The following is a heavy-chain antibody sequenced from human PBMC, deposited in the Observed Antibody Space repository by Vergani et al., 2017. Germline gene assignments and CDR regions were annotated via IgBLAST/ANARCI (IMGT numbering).Heavy chain of an antibody. V-gene: IGHV3-23*01. CDR2: ISGSVGNT. Sequence: EVQLLESGGGLVQPGGSLRLSCAASGFTFYNYAMTWVRQAPGKGLEWVAGISGSVGNTYYADSVKGLFTISRDNSKATVSLQMNSLRAEDTAVYYCATGGYCSGGRCYRHFEFWGQGTLVTVSS. J-gene: IGHJ4*02. CDR3: ATGGYCSGGRCYRHFEF. CDR1: GFTFYNYA. D-gene: IGHD2-15*01.